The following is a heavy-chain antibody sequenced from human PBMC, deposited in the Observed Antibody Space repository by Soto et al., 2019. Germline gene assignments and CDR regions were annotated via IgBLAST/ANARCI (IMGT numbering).Heavy chain of an antibody. CDR1: GFTFSSYA. CDR2: ISGSGGST. Sequence: GGSLRLSCAASGFTFSSYAMSWVRQAPGKGLEWVSAISGSGGSTYYADSVKGRFTISRDNSKNTLYLQMNSLRAEDTAAYYCAKDGNEYCSSTSCYGENWFDPWGQGTLVTVSS. D-gene: IGHD2-2*01. CDR3: AKDGNEYCSSTSCYGENWFDP. J-gene: IGHJ5*02. V-gene: IGHV3-23*01.